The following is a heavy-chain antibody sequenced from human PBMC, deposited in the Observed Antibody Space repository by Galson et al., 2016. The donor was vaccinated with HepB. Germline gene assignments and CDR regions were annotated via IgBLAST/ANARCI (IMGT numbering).Heavy chain of an antibody. CDR1: GGSIRSSY. J-gene: IGHJ6*02. CDR2: IYYSGST. Sequence: LSLTCNVSGGSIRSSYWSWIQQPPGKGLEWIGYIYYSGSTNYNPSLRSRVTISVDTSRNQFSLRLTSVTAADTAVYYCTKSFSDFFYYNGMDVWGQGTTVTVSS. D-gene: IGHD2-21*02. CDR3: TKSFSDFFYYNGMDV. V-gene: IGHV4-59*01.